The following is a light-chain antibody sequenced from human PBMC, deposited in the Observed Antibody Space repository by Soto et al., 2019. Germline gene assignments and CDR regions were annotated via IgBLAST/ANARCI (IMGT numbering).Light chain of an antibody. J-gene: IGKJ4*01. CDR1: QSVSSY. Sequence: EVVLAQSPATLSLSPGERATLSCRVSQSVSSYLAWYQQKPGQAPRLLIYDASNRATGIPARFSGSGSGTDFTLTLSSLEPEDFAVYYCQQRSNWGLTFGGGTKVEIK. V-gene: IGKV3-11*01. CDR2: DAS. CDR3: QQRSNWGLT.